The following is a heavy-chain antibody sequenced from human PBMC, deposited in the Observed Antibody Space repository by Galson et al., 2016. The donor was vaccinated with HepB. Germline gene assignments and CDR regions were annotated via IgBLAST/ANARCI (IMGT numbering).Heavy chain of an antibody. Sequence: ETLSLTCNVSGGPISSYFWSWIRQPPGKGLEWIGYIYFSGRTNYNPSLKSRVTISVDTSKNQLSLKLTFVTAADTAVYFCARDANWGAFGYGMDVWGQGTTVTVSS. V-gene: IGHV4-59*01. CDR2: IYFSGRT. J-gene: IGHJ6*02. CDR1: GGPISSYF. D-gene: IGHD7-27*01. CDR3: ARDANWGAFGYGMDV.